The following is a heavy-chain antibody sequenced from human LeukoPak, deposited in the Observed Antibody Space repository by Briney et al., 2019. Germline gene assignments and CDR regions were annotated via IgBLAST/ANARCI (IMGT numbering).Heavy chain of an antibody. J-gene: IGHJ4*02. CDR3: ARDRSDYGQFEFDY. CDR2: SNPNSGGT. V-gene: IGHV1-2*02. CDR1: GYTFTGYY. D-gene: IGHD4-17*01. Sequence: ASVKVSCKASGYTFTGYYMHWVRQAPGQGLEWMGWSNPNSGGTNHAQKFQGRVTMTRDTSISTAYMEVSRLRSDDTAVYYCARDRSDYGQFEFDYWGQGTLVTVSS.